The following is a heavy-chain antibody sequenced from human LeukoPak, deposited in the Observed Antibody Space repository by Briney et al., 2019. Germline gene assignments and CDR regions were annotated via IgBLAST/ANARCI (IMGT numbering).Heavy chain of an antibody. CDR1: GGSIRSSNW. CDR2: INHSGST. J-gene: IGHJ5*02. CDR3: ARLVGGSSWYNWFDP. D-gene: IGHD6-13*01. V-gene: IGHV4-4*02. Sequence: PSGTLSLTCAVSGGSIRSSNWWSWVRPPPGKGLEWIGEINHSGSTNYNPSLKSRVTISVDTSKNQFSLKLSSVTAADTAVYYCARLVGGSSWYNWFDPWGQGTLVTVSS.